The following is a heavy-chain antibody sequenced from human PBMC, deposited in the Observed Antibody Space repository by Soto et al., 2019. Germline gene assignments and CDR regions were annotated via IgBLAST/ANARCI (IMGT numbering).Heavy chain of an antibody. CDR1: GGSFSGYY. CDR2: SNHVGST. D-gene: IGHD5-18*01. J-gene: IGHJ4*02. Sequence: QVQLQQWGAGLLKPSETLSLTCAVYGGSFSGYYRSWILQPPGKGLECIGESNHVGSTNYNPSLKSRVTMSADPSKNPFSLRLTSVTAADTAVYYCARVLIAGVTTDWGQGTLVIVST. V-gene: IGHV4-34*01. CDR3: ARVLIAGVTTD.